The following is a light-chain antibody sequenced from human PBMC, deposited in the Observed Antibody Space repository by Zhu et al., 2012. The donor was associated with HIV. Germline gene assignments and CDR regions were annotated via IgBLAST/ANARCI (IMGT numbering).Light chain of an antibody. J-gene: IGKJ4*01. CDR2: GAS. CDR1: QGISNH. CDR3: QHLTLHPT. Sequence: DIQLTQSPSFLSASVGDRVTITCRASQGISNHLAWYHQKPGKAPKLLIYGASVLQSGVPSRFSGSGSGTEFTLTISSLQPEDFATYFCQHLTLHPTFGGGSKGGDQT. V-gene: IGKV1-9*01.